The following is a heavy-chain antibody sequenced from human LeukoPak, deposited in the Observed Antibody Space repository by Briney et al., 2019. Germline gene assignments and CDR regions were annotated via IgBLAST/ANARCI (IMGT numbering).Heavy chain of an antibody. V-gene: IGHV4-39*07. CDR2: IYSGGYT. Sequence: SETLSLTCTVSGGSIISSTSYWGWIRQPPGKGLDWIASIYSGGYTYYNPSLHSRVSISVDTSKNQVSLKLFSVTAADTAVYYCARLNPYFDIWGQGTLVTVSS. J-gene: IGHJ4*02. CDR1: GGSIISSTSY. CDR3: ARLNPYFDI.